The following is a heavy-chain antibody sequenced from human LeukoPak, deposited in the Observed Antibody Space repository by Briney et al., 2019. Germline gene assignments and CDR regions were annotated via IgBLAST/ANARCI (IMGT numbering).Heavy chain of an antibody. CDR1: DCPLCNHS. CDR2: ISGSGGST. CDR3: AKSVGDIVVVVAATYDY. J-gene: IGHJ4*02. Sequence: GGGPRNSLAPADCPLCNHSRGLGRQAPREGAGRGSTISGSGGSTYYADSVKGRFTISRDNSKNTLYLQMNSLRAEDTAVYYCAKSVGDIVVVVAATYDYWGQGTLVTVSS. D-gene: IGHD2-15*01. V-gene: IGHV3-23*01.